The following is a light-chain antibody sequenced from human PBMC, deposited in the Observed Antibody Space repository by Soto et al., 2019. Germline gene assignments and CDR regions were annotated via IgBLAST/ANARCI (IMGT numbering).Light chain of an antibody. V-gene: IGLV2-14*01. CDR3: SSYTTSSTLV. CDR2: EVN. Sequence: QSVLTQPASVSGSPGQSITVSCTGTSSDVGGYKYVSWYQHHPGRAPKLMIYEVNNRPSGVSHRFSGSKPGNTASLTISGLQPEDEADYYCSSYTTSSTLVFGTGTKVTVL. CDR1: SSDVGGYKY. J-gene: IGLJ1*01.